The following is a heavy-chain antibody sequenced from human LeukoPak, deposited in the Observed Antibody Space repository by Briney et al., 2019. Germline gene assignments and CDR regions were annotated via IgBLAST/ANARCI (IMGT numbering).Heavy chain of an antibody. CDR2: ISSSSSYI. Sequence: SGGSLRLSCAASGFTFSSYSMNWVRQAPGKGLEWVSSISSSSSYIYYADSVKGRFTISRDNAKNSLYLQMNSLRAEDTAVYYCARDGTWIRDYWGQGTLVTVSS. D-gene: IGHD5-18*01. CDR1: GFTFSSYS. V-gene: IGHV3-21*01. CDR3: ARDGTWIRDY. J-gene: IGHJ4*02.